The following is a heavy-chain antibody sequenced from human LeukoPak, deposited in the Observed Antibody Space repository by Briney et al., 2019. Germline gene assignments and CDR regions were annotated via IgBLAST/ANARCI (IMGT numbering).Heavy chain of an antibody. CDR1: GYTFTGYY. CDR2: INPNSGGT. D-gene: IGHD1-26*01. J-gene: IGHJ4*02. Sequence: GASVKVSCKASGYTFTGYYMHWVRQAPGQGLEWMGWINPNSGGTNYAQKFQGWVTMTMDTSISTAYMELSRLRSDDTAVYYCARGLGAAPYFDYWGQGTLVTVSS. CDR3: ARGLGAAPYFDY. V-gene: IGHV1-2*04.